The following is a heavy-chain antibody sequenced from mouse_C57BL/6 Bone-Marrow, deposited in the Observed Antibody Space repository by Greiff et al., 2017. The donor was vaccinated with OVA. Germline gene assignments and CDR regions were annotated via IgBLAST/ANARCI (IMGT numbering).Heavy chain of an antibody. CDR1: GYTFTSYW. V-gene: IGHV1-64*01. CDR3: ARRPIYYDYLYAMDY. D-gene: IGHD2-4*01. Sequence: VQLQQPGAELVKPGASVKLSCKASGYTFTSYWMHWVKQRPGQGLEWIGMIHPNSGSTNYNEKFKSKATLTVDKSSSTAYMQLSSLTSEDSEVYYCARRPIYYDYLYAMDYWGQGTSVTVSS. J-gene: IGHJ4*01. CDR2: IHPNSGST.